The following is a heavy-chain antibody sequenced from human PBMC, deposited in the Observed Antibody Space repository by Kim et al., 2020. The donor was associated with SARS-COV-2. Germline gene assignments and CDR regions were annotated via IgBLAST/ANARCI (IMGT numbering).Heavy chain of an antibody. V-gene: IGHV3-30-3*01. CDR1: GFTFSSYV. CDR3: ARAPYAASAGNWFDP. J-gene: IGHJ5*02. CDR2: LSHDGSHE. Sequence: GGSLRLSCVVSGFTFSSYVMYWIRQAPGKGLEWVAVLSHDGSHEHYADSVKGRFTISRDNPKNTVYLQMNSLRPDDTAVYYCARAPYAASAGNWFDPWGQGTLVTVSS. D-gene: IGHD2-2*01.